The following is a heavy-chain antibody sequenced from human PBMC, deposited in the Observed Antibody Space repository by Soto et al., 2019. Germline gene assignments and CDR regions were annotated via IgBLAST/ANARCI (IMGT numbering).Heavy chain of an antibody. V-gene: IGHV1-69*04. CDR3: ARDTMYEEDGYMVRGGRNWFDP. Sequence: ASVKVSCKASGGTFSSYTISWVRQAPGQGLEWMGRIIPILGIANYAQKFQGRVTITADKSTSTAYMELSSLRSEDTAVYYCARDTMYEEDGYMVRGGRNWFDPWGQGTLVTVSS. D-gene: IGHD3-10*01. CDR2: IIPILGIA. CDR1: GGTFSSYT. J-gene: IGHJ5*02.